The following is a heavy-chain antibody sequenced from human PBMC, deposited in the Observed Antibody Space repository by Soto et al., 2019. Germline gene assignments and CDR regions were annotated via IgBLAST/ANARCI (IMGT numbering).Heavy chain of an antibody. V-gene: IGHV1-46*01. CDR2: IDPSGGST. CDR3: ARDSGHYYRSDAFDK. J-gene: IGHJ3*02. Sequence: ASVKVSCKASGDTFTAYYMHWVRQAPGQGLEWMGIIDPSGGSTSYSQKFQGIATMTRDTSTSTVYMELNSLRSEDTAVFYCARDSGHYYRSDAFDKWGQGTMVTVSS. CDR1: GDTFTAYY. D-gene: IGHD1-26*01.